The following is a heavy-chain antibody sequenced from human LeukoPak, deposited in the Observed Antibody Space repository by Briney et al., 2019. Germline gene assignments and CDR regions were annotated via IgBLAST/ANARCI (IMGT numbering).Heavy chain of an antibody. D-gene: IGHD6-19*01. Sequence: GASVKVSCKASGYTFITYDIIWVRQATGQGLEWMGWVNPNSGVTRYAQKFQGRVTMTRNTSISTAYMELSSLRSEDTAVYYCASLGAGIAVADWGQGTLVTVSS. J-gene: IGHJ4*02. CDR3: ASLGAGIAVAD. CDR2: VNPNSGVT. V-gene: IGHV1-8*01. CDR1: GYTFITYD.